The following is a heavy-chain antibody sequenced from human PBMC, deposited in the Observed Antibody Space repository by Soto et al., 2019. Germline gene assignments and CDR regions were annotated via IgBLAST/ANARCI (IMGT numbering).Heavy chain of an antibody. CDR3: ARDRGGRGVDY. CDR1: GGSISNLY. Sequence: SETLSLTCTVSGGSISNLYWSWIRQPPGKGLEWIGYIYYSGSSNYNPPLKSRVTISVDTSKNQFSLKLSSVTAADTAVYYCARDRGGRGVDYWGQGTLVTVSS. V-gene: IGHV4-59*11. J-gene: IGHJ4*02. D-gene: IGHD3-10*01. CDR2: IYYSGSS.